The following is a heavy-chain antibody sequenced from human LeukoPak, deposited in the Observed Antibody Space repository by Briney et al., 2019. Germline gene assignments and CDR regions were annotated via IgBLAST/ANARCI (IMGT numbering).Heavy chain of an antibody. D-gene: IGHD3-10*01. CDR1: GFTFSSYG. CDR2: IYYSGST. CDR3: ACSMVRGVRSFDY. J-gene: IGHJ4*02. Sequence: PGGSLRLSCAASGFTFSSYGMNWVRQAPGKGLEWIGYIYYSGSTNYNPSLKSRVTISVDTSKNQFSLKLSSVTAADTAVYYCACSMVRGVRSFDYWGQGTLVTVSS. V-gene: IGHV4-59*01.